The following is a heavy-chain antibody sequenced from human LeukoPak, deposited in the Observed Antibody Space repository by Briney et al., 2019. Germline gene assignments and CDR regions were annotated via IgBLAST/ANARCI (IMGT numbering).Heavy chain of an antibody. Sequence: SETLSLTCTVSGGSISSDYWNWVRQPPGKGLEWIGNIYSSGSTDYNPSLKSRVTISLDTSKFQFSLRLNSVTAADTAVYYCARADPNASGYFYRFNWFDPWGQGTLVTVSS. D-gene: IGHD3-10*01. CDR3: ARADPNASGYFYRFNWFDP. CDR2: IYSSGST. J-gene: IGHJ5*02. CDR1: GGSISSDY. V-gene: IGHV4-59*01.